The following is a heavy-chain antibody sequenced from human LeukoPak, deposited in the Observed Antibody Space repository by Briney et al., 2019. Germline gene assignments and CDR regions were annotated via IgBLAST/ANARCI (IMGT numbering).Heavy chain of an antibody. CDR3: AKSPFLYCSGGSCSLDAFDI. Sequence: GGSLRLSCAASGFTFSNYAMNWVRQAPGKGLEWVSTIRDSGGNTYYADSVKGRFIISRDNSKKTLYLQMNSLRAEDTAVYYCAKSPFLYCSGGSCSLDAFDIWGQGTLVTVSS. D-gene: IGHD2-15*01. J-gene: IGHJ3*02. CDR1: GFTFSNYA. CDR2: IRDSGGNT. V-gene: IGHV3-23*01.